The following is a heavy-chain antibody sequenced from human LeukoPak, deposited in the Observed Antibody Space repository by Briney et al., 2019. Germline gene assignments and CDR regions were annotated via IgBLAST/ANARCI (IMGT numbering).Heavy chain of an antibody. Sequence: SVKVSCKASGYTFTSYGISWVRQAPGQGLEWMGWISAYNGNTNYAQKLQGRVTMTTDTSTSTAYMELRSLRSDDTAVYYCARDRRYCSSTSCPILVYYYYMDVWGKGTTVTVSS. J-gene: IGHJ6*03. CDR3: ARDRRYCSSTSCPILVYYYYMDV. D-gene: IGHD2-2*01. V-gene: IGHV1-18*01. CDR1: GYTFTSYG. CDR2: ISAYNGNT.